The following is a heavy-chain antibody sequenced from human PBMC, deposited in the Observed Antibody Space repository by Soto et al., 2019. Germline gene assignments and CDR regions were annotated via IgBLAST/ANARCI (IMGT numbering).Heavy chain of an antibody. CDR1: GGPFSSYA. V-gene: IGHV1-69*13. Sequence: GXSVKVSCKASGGPFSSYAISWVRQAPGQGLEWMGGIIPIFGTANYAQKFQGRVTITADESTSTAYMELSSLRSEDTAVYYCASGRLGYCSSNSCYKHYYYGMDVWGQGTTVTVSS. CDR2: IIPIFGTA. J-gene: IGHJ6*02. D-gene: IGHD2-2*02. CDR3: ASGRLGYCSSNSCYKHYYYGMDV.